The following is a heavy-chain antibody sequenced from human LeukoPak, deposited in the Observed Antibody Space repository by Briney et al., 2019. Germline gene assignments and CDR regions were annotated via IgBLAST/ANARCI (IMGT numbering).Heavy chain of an antibody. D-gene: IGHD3-3*01. J-gene: IGHJ6*03. Sequence: PSETLSLTCTVSGGSISSSSYYWGWIRQPPGKGLEWIGSIYYSGSTYYNPSLKSRVTISVDTSKNQFSLKLSSVTAADTAVYYCARAGFWSSYLAYYMDVWGKGTTVTVSS. V-gene: IGHV4-39*07. CDR1: GGSISSSSYY. CDR3: ARAGFWSSYLAYYMDV. CDR2: IYYSGST.